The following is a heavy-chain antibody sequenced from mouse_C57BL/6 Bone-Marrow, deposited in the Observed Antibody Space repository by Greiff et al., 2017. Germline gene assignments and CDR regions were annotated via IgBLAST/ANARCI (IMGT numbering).Heavy chain of an antibody. CDR2: IWSGRST. V-gene: IGHV2-2*01. CDR1: GFSLTSYG. Sequence: VMLVESGPGLVQPSQSLSITCTVSGFSLTSYGVHWVRQSPGKGLEWLGVIWSGRSTDYNAAFISRLSISKDNSKSQVFFTMNSLQADDTAIYYCARNYGSSYWYFDVWGTGTTVTVSS. D-gene: IGHD1-1*01. J-gene: IGHJ1*03. CDR3: ARNYGSSYWYFDV.